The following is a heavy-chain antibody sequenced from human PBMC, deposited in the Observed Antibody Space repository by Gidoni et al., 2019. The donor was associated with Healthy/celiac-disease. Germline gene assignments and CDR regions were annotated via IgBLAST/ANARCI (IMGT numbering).Heavy chain of an antibody. CDR1: GGSISSGGYY. V-gene: IGHV4-31*03. CDR3: ARGGPGFSSWYSYSYGSNAFDI. CDR2: IYYRGST. D-gene: IGHD5-18*01. J-gene: IGHJ3*02. Sequence: QLQESGPGLVKPSQTLSLTCTVSGGSISSGGYYWSWIRQHPGMGLEWIGYIYYRGSTYYNPSLKSRVTISEDTSKNQFSLELSSVTAADTAGYYCARGGPGFSSWYSYSYGSNAFDIWGQGTMVTVSS.